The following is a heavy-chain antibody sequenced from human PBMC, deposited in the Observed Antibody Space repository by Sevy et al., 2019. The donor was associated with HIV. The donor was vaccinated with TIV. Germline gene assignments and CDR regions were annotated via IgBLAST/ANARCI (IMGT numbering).Heavy chain of an antibody. Sequence: GGSLRLSCAASGSTFSDYYMSWIRQAPGKGLEWVSYISSSGSTIYYADSVKGRFTISRDNAKNSLYLQMNSLRAEDTAVYYCARGGTNCSSTSCYHYYYYYMDVWGKWTTVTVSS. J-gene: IGHJ6*03. V-gene: IGHV3-11*01. CDR3: ARGGTNCSSTSCYHYYYYYMDV. CDR1: GSTFSDYY. D-gene: IGHD2-2*01. CDR2: ISSSGSTI.